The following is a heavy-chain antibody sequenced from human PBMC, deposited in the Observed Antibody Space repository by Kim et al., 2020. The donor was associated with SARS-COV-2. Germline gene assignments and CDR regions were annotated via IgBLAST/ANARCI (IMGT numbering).Heavy chain of an antibody. D-gene: IGHD6-19*01. V-gene: IGHV3-33*01. CDR2: IWYDGSNK. Sequence: GGSLRLSCAASGFTFSSYGMHWVRQAPGKGLEWVAVIWYDGSNKYYADSVKGRFTISRDNSKNTLYLQMNSLRAEDTAMYYCAREEQWPVGAFDIWGQGTRVTVSS. CDR3: AREEQWPVGAFDI. CDR1: GFTFSSYG. J-gene: IGHJ3*02.